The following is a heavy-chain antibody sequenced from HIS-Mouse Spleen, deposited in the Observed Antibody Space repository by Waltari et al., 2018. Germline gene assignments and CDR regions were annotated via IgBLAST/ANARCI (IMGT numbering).Heavy chain of an antibody. CDR2: IYYSGSP. CDR3: AREIPYSSSWYDWYFDL. V-gene: IGHV4-39*07. CDR1: GGSISSSSYY. D-gene: IGHD6-13*01. Sequence: QLQLQESGPGLVKPSETLSLTCTVSGGSISSSSYYWGWIRQPPGKGLEFIGSIYYSGSPYYNPSLKSRVTISVDTSKNQFSLKLSSVTAADTAVYYCAREIPYSSSWYDWYFDLWGRGTLVTVSS. J-gene: IGHJ2*01.